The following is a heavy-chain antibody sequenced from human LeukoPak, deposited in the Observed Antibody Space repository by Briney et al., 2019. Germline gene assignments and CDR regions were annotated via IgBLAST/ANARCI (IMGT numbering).Heavy chain of an antibody. J-gene: IGHJ6*03. D-gene: IGHD4-11*01. Sequence: RAGGSLKLSCAASGFTFSGSAMHWVRQASGKGLEWVGRIRSKANSYATAYAASVKGRFTISRDDSKNTAYLQMNSLKTEDTAVYYCTSGATVSYYYYYYMDVWGKGTTVTVSS. CDR3: TSGATVSYYYYYYMDV. CDR2: IRSKANSYAT. CDR1: GFTFSGSA. V-gene: IGHV3-73*01.